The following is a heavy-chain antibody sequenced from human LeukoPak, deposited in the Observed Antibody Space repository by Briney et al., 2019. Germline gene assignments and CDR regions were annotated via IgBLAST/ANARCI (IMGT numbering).Heavy chain of an antibody. CDR2: INPNSGDT. Sequence: RASVKVSCKASGGTFSSYAISWVRQAPGQGLEWMGWINPNSGDTNYAQKFQGRLTMTRVTSISTAYMELSRLRSDDTAVYYCARDRDYYDSSGYFPLDYWGQGTLVTVSS. D-gene: IGHD3-22*01. CDR3: ARDRDYYDSSGYFPLDY. J-gene: IGHJ4*02. V-gene: IGHV1-2*02. CDR1: GGTFSSYA.